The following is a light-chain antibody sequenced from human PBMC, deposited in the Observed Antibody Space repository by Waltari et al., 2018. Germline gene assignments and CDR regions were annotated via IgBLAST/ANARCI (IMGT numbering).Light chain of an antibody. CDR1: LGTSNL. J-gene: IGLJ1*01. CDR2: HSS. CDR3: CSNNEGHAHV. Sequence: QSALTQPPSVSGTPGQSVTITCTGPLGTSNLVSWYRQPPGTVPKPILYHSSERPSGTSVRFSGSRSGNTASLTISGLQSDDEADYYCCSNNEGHAHVFGTGTRVTVL. V-gene: IGLV2-23*01.